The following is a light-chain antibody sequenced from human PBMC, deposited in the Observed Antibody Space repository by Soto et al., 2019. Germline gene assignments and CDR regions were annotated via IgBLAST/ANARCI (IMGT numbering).Light chain of an antibody. Sequence: EIVMTQSPATLSVSPGERATLFCRASQNVGTSLAWYQQIPGQPPRLLIHGASIRATGVPARFTGSGSGTEFTLTISGLQSEDLAVYYCQRYNDWPPWTFGQGTKVEIK. CDR3: QRYNDWPPWT. J-gene: IGKJ1*01. CDR1: QNVGTS. V-gene: IGKV3-15*01. CDR2: GAS.